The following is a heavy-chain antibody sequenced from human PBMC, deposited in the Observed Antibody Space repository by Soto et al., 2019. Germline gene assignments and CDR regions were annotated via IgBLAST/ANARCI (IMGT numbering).Heavy chain of an antibody. Sequence: PGGSLRLSCAASGFTFSSYAMSWVRQAPGKGLEWVSAISGSGGSTYYADSVKGRFTISRDNSKNTLYLQMNSLRAEDTAVYYCAKRHEEAGIPYYYYYMDVWGKGTTVTVSS. CDR2: ISGSGGST. CDR3: AKRHEEAGIPYYYYYMDV. CDR1: GFTFSSYA. V-gene: IGHV3-23*01. D-gene: IGHD6-13*01. J-gene: IGHJ6*03.